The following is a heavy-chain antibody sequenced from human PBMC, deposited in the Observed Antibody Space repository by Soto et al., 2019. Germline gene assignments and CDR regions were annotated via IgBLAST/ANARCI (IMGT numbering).Heavy chain of an antibody. CDR2: IIPIFGTA. D-gene: IGHD3-10*01. J-gene: IGHJ6*02. Sequence: SVKVSWKAAGGTFSSDAISWVRQATGQGLEWMGGIIPIFGTANYAQKFQGRVTITADESTSTAYMELSSLRSEDTAVYYCARDHPITGFRVPRVYYYYGMDVCGQRTTVTVSS. CDR1: GGTFSSDA. V-gene: IGHV1-69*13. CDR3: ARDHPITGFRVPRVYYYYGMDV.